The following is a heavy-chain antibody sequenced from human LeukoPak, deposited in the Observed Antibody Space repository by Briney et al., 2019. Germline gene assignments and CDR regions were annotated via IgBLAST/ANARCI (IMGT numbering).Heavy chain of an antibody. CDR3: ARSLTVTTRPAGY. CDR1: GYTFTSCD. D-gene: IGHD4-17*01. CDR2: MDPNSGNS. V-gene: IGHV1-8*01. Sequence: ASVKVSCKASGYTFTSCDINWVRQATGQGLEWMGWMDPNSGNSEYAQKFQGRVTMTRNTSISTAYMELSGLRSEDTAIYYCARSLTVTTRPAGYWGQGTLVTVSS. J-gene: IGHJ1*01.